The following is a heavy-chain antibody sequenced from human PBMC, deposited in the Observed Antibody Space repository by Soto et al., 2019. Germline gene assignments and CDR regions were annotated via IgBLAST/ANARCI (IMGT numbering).Heavy chain of an antibody. V-gene: IGHV1-69*06. D-gene: IGHD2-21*02. CDR3: AGGDWNYWFDP. CDR2: FIPMSGAP. CDR1: GDTFDTVNSYA. J-gene: IGHJ5*02. Sequence: VQLVQSGAEVKKPGSSVKVSCKASGDTFDTVNSYAINWLRQAPGLGLEWLGGFIPMSGAPKYAQKFQGRVTITADKSLNTAYMDLTSLRSDDTAVYYCAGGDWNYWFDPWGQGTLVTVSS.